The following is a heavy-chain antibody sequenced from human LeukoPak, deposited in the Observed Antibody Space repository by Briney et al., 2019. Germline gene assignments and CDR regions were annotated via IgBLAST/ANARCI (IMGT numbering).Heavy chain of an antibody. Sequence: RRSLRLSLATAGFPFSNHAMSWVRQPAGKGLEWVSAISNGNTSYADSVRARFTISRDDYKNMVYLQMNSLRVEDTARYYCVREAGYCASVCLKSNWFDPWGQGTLVTVSS. J-gene: IGHJ5*02. CDR2: ISNGNT. V-gene: IGHV3-23*01. CDR1: GFPFSNHA. D-gene: IGHD2-21*02. CDR3: VREAGYCASVCLKSNWFDP.